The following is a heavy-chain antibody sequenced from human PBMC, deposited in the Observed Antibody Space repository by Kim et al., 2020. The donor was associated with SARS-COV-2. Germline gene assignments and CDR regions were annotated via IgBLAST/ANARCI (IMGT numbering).Heavy chain of an antibody. V-gene: IGHV3-11*01. J-gene: IGHJ4*02. CDR3: ARKRYYYGSGSYYTFDY. Sequence: VKGRFTISRDNAKNSLYLQMNSLRAEDTAVYYCARKRYYYGSGSYYTFDYWGQGTLVTVSS. D-gene: IGHD3-10*01.